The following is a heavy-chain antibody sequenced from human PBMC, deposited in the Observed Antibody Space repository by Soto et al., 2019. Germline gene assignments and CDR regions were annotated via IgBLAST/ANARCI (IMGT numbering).Heavy chain of an antibody. Sequence: GASVQVSCKASGYTFTSYGISWVLRAPGQGLEGMGWISAYNGNTNYAQKLQGRVTMTTDTSTSTAYMELRSLRSDDTAVYYCARDGFWSGYYPPYYYYGMDVWGQGTTVTVSS. CDR1: GYTFTSYG. J-gene: IGHJ6*02. V-gene: IGHV1-18*04. CDR2: ISAYNGNT. D-gene: IGHD3-3*01. CDR3: ARDGFWSGYYPPYYYYGMDV.